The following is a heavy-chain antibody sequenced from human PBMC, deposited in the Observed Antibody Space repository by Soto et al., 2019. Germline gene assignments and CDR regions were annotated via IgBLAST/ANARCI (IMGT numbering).Heavy chain of an antibody. J-gene: IGHJ5*02. V-gene: IGHV4-34*01. D-gene: IGHD3-16*01. CDR3: ARGKGLYDSTFHWFDP. CDR2: INHSGST. CDR1: GGSFSGYY. Sequence: PSETLSLTCAVYGGSFSGYYWSWIRQPPGKGLEWIGEINHSGSTNYNPSLKSRVTISVDTSKNQFSLKLSSVTAADTAVYYCARGKGLYDSTFHWFDPWGQGTLVTVSS.